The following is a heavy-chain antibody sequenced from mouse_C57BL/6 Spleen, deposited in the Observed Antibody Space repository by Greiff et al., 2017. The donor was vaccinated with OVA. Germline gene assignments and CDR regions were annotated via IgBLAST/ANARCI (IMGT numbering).Heavy chain of an antibody. CDR3: ASRDGYYAFAY. J-gene: IGHJ3*01. D-gene: IGHD2-3*01. V-gene: IGHV2-6*01. Sequence: VKVIESGPGLVAPSQSLSITCTVSGFSLTSYGVDWVRQSPGKGLEWLGVIWGVGSTNYNSALKSRLSISKDNSKSQVFLKMNSLQTDDTAMYYCASRDGYYAFAYWGQGTLVTVSA. CDR1: GFSLTSYG. CDR2: IWGVGST.